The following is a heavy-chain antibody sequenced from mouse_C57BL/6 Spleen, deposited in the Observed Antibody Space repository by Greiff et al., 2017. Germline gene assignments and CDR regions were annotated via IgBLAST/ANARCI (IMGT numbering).Heavy chain of an antibody. D-gene: IGHD1-1*01. V-gene: IGHV1-53*01. CDR1: GYTFTSYW. Sequence: QVQLQQPGTELVKPGASVKLSCKASGYTFTSYWMHWVKQRPGQGLEWIGNINPSNGGTNYNEKFKSKATLTVDKSSSTAYMQLSSLTSEDSAVYDCARSRLYYYGSSYNFDVWGTGTTVTVSS. CDR2: INPSNGGT. CDR3: ARSRLYYYGSSYNFDV. J-gene: IGHJ1*03.